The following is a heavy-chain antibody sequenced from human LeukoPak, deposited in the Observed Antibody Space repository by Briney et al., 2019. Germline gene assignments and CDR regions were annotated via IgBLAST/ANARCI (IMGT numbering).Heavy chain of an antibody. J-gene: IGHJ3*02. V-gene: IGHV4-4*09. D-gene: IGHD2-2*01. CDR2: ISHRGIT. CDR3: TTKGGPAARDALDI. Sequence: PSETLSLTCTVSGGSINKHYWSWIRQTPGKGLEWIGYISHRGITNYNPSLESRITISVDASNNQFSLKLSSVTAADTAVYYCTTKGGPAARDALDIWGKGKTATVSS. CDR1: GGSINKHY.